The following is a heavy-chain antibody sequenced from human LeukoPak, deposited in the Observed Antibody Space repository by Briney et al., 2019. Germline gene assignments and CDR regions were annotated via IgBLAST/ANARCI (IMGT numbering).Heavy chain of an antibody. CDR1: GFTVSSNY. D-gene: IGHD1-7*01. V-gene: IGHV3-66*02. CDR2: IYSGGST. J-gene: IGHJ6*02. Sequence: GGSLRLSCAASGFTVSSNYMSWVRQAPGKGLEWVSVIYSGGSTYYADSVKGRFTISRDNSKNTLYLQMNSLRAEDTAVYYCATYLTGTTSVKYHYGMDVWGQGTTVTVSS. CDR3: ATYLTGTTSVKYHYGMDV.